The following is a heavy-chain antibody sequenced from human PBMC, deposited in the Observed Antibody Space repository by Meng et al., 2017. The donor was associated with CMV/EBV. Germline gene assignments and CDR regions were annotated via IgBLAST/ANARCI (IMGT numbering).Heavy chain of an antibody. V-gene: IGHV3-21*01. CDR1: GFTFSSYS. Sequence: GESLKISCAASGFTFSSYSMNWVRQAPGKGLERVSSISSSSSYIYYADSVKGRFTISRDNAKNSLYLQMNSLRAEDTAVYYCARDQYDFWSGYFPSDGMDVWGQGTTVTVSS. J-gene: IGHJ6*02. D-gene: IGHD3-3*01. CDR3: ARDQYDFWSGYFPSDGMDV. CDR2: ISSSSSYI.